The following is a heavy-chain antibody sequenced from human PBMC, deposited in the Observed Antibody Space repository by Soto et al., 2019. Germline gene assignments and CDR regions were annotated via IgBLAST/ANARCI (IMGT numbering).Heavy chain of an antibody. CDR1: GFTVNNSY. J-gene: IGHJ4*02. Sequence: EVQLVEFGGGLVQPGGSLRLSCAASGFTVNNSYMTWVRQAPGKGLEWVSVIYSGGRAYYTDSVKGRFTISRDNSNNTLYLQMNSLRGEDSAVYYCARREYDILTGYHRFEYRGQGTLVTVSS. CDR2: IYSGGRA. D-gene: IGHD3-9*01. V-gene: IGHV3-66*01. CDR3: ARREYDILTGYHRFEY.